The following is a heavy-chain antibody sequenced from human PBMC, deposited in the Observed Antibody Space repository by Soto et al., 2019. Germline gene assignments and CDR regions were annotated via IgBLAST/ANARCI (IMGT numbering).Heavy chain of an antibody. Sequence: GGSLRLSCAASGFTFSSYSMNWVRQAPGKGLEWVAVIWYDGSNKYYADSVKGRFTISRDNSKNTLYLQMNSLRAEDTAVYYCARDPSLSTNSSDPWGQGTLVTVSS. J-gene: IGHJ5*02. CDR3: ARDPSLSTNSSDP. V-gene: IGHV3-33*08. CDR2: IWYDGSNK. CDR1: GFTFSSYS.